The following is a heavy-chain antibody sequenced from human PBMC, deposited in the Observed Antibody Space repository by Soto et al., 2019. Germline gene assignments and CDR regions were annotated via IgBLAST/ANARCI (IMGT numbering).Heavy chain of an antibody. V-gene: IGHV1-2*02. D-gene: IGHD1-1*01. CDR1: GYTFINYY. J-gene: IGHJ4*02. CDR3: AKDKGVFNWATSYFDY. Sequence: ASVKVSCKSSGYTFINYYMHWVRQAPGQGFEWMGRISPKSGGTNYAQKFQGRVSLTWDTSLKTAYMELSSLMSEDTAVYYCAKDKGVFNWATSYFDYWGQGALVTVSS. CDR2: ISPKSGGT.